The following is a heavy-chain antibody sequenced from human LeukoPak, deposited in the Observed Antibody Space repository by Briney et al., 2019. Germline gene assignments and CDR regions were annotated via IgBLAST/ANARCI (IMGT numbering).Heavy chain of an antibody. Sequence: PSLTLSLTCTVSGGSISGGGYYWSWIRQPPGKGLEWIGYIHYSGRTYYNPSLKSRLTIAIYTSENQFSLNLRSVTAADTAVYYCARDRYGGKDDKYYYGVDVWGQGTTVTVSS. J-gene: IGHJ6*02. CDR3: ARDRYGGKDDKYYYGVDV. D-gene: IGHD3-16*01. V-gene: IGHV4-31*03. CDR1: GGSISGGGYY. CDR2: IHYSGRT.